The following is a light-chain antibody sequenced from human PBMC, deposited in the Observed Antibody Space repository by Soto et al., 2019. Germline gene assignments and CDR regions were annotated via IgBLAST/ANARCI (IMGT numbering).Light chain of an antibody. CDR3: SSYTSSSTL. J-gene: IGLJ1*01. CDR2: EVS. Sequence: QSVLTQPASVSGSPGQSITISYTGTSSDVGSYNYVSWYQQHPGKAPKLMIYEVSDRPSGISSRFSGSKSGNTASLTISGLQTEDEADYYCSSYTSSSTLFGTGTKDTVL. V-gene: IGLV2-14*01. CDR1: SSDVGSYNY.